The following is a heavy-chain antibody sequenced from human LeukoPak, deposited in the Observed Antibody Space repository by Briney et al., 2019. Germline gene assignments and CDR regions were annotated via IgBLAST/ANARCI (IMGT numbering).Heavy chain of an antibody. V-gene: IGHV3-23*01. D-gene: IGHD2-21*02. Sequence: GGSLRLSCAASGFTFSSYAMSWVRQARGKGLEWVSAISGSGGSTYYADSVKGRFTISRDNSKNTLYLQMKSLRAEDTAVYYCTKEPLYCGGDCYEPFDYWGQGTLVTVSS. J-gene: IGHJ4*02. CDR3: TKEPLYCGGDCYEPFDY. CDR1: GFTFSSYA. CDR2: ISGSGGST.